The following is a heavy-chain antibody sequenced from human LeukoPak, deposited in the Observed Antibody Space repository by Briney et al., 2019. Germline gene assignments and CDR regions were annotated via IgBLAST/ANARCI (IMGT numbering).Heavy chain of an antibody. CDR2: ISGRSSYI. D-gene: IGHD3-10*01. CDR3: ARAIGGSASGTSYYYYYMDV. V-gene: IGHV3-21*01. Sequence: PGGSLRLSCAASGFTFSSYAMNWVRQAPGKGLEWVSSISGRSSYIYYADSLKGRFTISRDNAKNSLYLEMNSLRAEDTAVYYCARAIGGSASGTSYYYYYMDVWGKGTTVTVSS. J-gene: IGHJ6*03. CDR1: GFTFSSYA.